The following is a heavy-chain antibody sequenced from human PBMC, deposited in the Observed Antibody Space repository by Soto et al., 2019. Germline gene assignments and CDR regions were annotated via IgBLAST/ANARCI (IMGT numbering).Heavy chain of an antibody. D-gene: IGHD2-8*01. V-gene: IGHV1-8*01. CDR3: ARCTVEMVYAAY. Sequence: QVQLVQSGAEVKKPGASVKVSCKASGYTFTSYDINWVRQATGQGLEWMGWMNPNSGNTGYAQTFQGRVTMTRNTTRSTAYMEPSSLITEDTAVYYCARCTVEMVYAAYCGQGTLVIVSS. CDR2: MNPNSGNT. J-gene: IGHJ4*02. CDR1: GYTFTSYD.